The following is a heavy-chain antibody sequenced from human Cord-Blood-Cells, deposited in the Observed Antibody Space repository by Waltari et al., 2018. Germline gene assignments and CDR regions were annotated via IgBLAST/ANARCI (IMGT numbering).Heavy chain of an antibody. J-gene: IGHJ5*02. CDR3: ARTKYSSSWYWFDP. CDR2: IYTSGST. CDR1: GGSISSGSYY. D-gene: IGHD6-13*01. V-gene: IGHV4-61*09. Sequence: QVQLQESGPGLVKPSQTLSLTCTVSGGSISSGSYYWSWIRQPAGKGLEWIGYIYTSGSTNYNPSRKSRVTISVDTSKNQFSLKLSSVTAADTAVYYCARTKYSSSWYWFDPWGQGTLVTVSS.